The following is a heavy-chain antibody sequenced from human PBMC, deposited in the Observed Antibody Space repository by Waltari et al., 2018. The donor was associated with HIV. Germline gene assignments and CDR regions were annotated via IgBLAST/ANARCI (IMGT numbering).Heavy chain of an antibody. J-gene: IGHJ4*02. D-gene: IGHD3-10*01. CDR3: ARADYYGSGSQDY. V-gene: IGHV1-2*02. Sequence: QVQLVQAGAEVKKPGASVKVSCKASGYTFTGYYMHWVRQAPGQGLEGMGWINPNSGGTHVAQRLQGRVTITRDTSISTAHMGLSRLRSDDTAVYYCARADYYGSGSQDYWGQGTLVTVSS. CDR2: INPNSGGT. CDR1: GYTFTGYY.